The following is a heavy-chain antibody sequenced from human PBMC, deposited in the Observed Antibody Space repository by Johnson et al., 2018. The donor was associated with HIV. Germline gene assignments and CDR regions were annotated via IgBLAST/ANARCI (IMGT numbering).Heavy chain of an antibody. Sequence: QVQLVESGGGLVKSGGSLRLSCAASGFTFSNYGMHWVRQAPGKGLEWVAVIWYDGSNKYYVDSVKGRFTISRDNAKNSLYLKMNSLRVEDTAVYYCARDGPWLQSQRDAFDFWGQGTMVTVSS. CDR3: ARDGPWLQSQRDAFDF. J-gene: IGHJ3*01. D-gene: IGHD5-24*01. V-gene: IGHV3-33*01. CDR1: GFTFSNYG. CDR2: IWYDGSNK.